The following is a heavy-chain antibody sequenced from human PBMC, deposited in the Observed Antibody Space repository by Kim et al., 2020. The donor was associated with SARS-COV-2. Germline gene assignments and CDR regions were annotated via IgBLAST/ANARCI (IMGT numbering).Heavy chain of an antibody. Sequence: ASVKVSCKASGYTFTGYYMHWVRQAPGQGPEWMGWINPNSGGTNYAQKFQGRVTMTRDTSISTAYMELSRLRSDDTAVYYCARDHGRYCSSTSCYPGLAVGCDPWGQRPLVTVSS. CDR1: GYTFTGYY. V-gene: IGHV1-2*02. CDR3: ARDHGRYCSSTSCYPGLAVGCDP. D-gene: IGHD2-2*01. J-gene: IGHJ5*02. CDR2: INPNSGGT.